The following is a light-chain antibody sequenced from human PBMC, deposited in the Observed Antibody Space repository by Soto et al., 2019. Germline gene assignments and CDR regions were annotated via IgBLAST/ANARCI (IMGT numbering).Light chain of an antibody. CDR1: SSNIGSNY. J-gene: IGLJ1*01. CDR3: AAWDDSLSGQV. V-gene: IGLV1-47*01. Sequence: QSVLTQPPSASGAAGQGVTISCSGSSSNIGSNYVYWYQQLPGTAPKLLIYRNNQRPSGVPDRFSGSKSGTSASLAISGLRSEDEADYYCAAWDDSLSGQVFGTGTKVTVL. CDR2: RNN.